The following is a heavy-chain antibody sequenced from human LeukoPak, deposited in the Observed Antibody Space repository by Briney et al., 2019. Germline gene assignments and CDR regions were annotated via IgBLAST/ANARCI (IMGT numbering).Heavy chain of an antibody. D-gene: IGHD3-10*01. J-gene: IGHJ6*03. Sequence: PGGSLRLSCAASGFTFSSYGMSWVRQAPGKGLEWVSAISGSGGSTYYADTVRGRFTISRDNSKNTLYLQMNNLRVDDTAVYYCARSLRVRGVPDYMDVWGKGTTVTVYS. V-gene: IGHV3-23*01. CDR2: ISGSGGST. CDR3: ARSLRVRGVPDYMDV. CDR1: GFTFSSYG.